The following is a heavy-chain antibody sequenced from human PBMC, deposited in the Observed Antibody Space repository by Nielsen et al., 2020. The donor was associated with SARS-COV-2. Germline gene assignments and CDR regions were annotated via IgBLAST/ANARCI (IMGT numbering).Heavy chain of an antibody. CDR1: GFTFDDYA. CDR2: ISGDGGST. Sequence: GGSLRLSCAASGFTFDDYAMHWVRQAPGKGLEWVSLISGDGGSTYYADSVKGRFTISRDNSKNTLYLQMNSLRAEDTAVYYCAKGPPFAGYFDLWGRGTLVTVSS. V-gene: IGHV3-43*02. J-gene: IGHJ2*01. CDR3: AKGPPFAGYFDL.